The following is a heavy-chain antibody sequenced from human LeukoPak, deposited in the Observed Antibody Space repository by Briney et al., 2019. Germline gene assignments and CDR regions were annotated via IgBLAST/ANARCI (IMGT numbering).Heavy chain of an antibody. CDR3: ARVVHEVGYYFDY. J-gene: IGHJ4*02. D-gene: IGHD1-26*01. CDR2: IYNSGNT. V-gene: IGHV4-31*03. Sequence: SETLSLTCSVSGASIRTGGYYWRWIRQHPGKGLEWIGYIYNSGNTYYSPSLKRRSIISGDTSKNQFSLRLRSVTAADTAVYYCARVVHEVGYYFDYWGQGTLVTVSS. CDR1: GASIRTGGYY.